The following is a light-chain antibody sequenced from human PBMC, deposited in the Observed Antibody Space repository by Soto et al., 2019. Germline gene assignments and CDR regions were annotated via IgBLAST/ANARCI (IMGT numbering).Light chain of an antibody. Sequence: QSVLTLPPSVSAAPGPKVTISCSGISSNIGSNYVSWYQHLPGTAPKLLVFDDNKRPSRIPDRFAASKSGTTATLGIAGHQTGDEADYYCATWDNMLSAVLFGGGTKLPV. J-gene: IGLJ2*01. CDR1: SSNIGSNY. CDR2: DDN. V-gene: IGLV1-51*01. CDR3: ATWDNMLSAVL.